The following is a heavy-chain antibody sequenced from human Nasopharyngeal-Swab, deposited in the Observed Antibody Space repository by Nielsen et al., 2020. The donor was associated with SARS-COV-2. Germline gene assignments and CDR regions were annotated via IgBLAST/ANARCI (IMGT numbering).Heavy chain of an antibody. D-gene: IGHD1-1*01. CDR3: ARETATTGLYDVDY. CDR2: INRDGSST. Sequence: GRSLTLSCAASASTFSDYYMIWVRQVPGKGLVWVSRINRDGSSTNFADSVKGRFTISRDNAKNTLFLQMNSLRAEDTAIYYCARETATTGLYDVDYWGQGSLGTVAT. V-gene: IGHV3-74*01. J-gene: IGHJ4*02. CDR1: ASTFSDYY.